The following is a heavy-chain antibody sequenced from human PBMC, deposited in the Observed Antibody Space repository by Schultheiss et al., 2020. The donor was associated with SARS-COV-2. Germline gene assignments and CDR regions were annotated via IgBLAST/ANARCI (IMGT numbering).Heavy chain of an antibody. CDR3: VRTIVSGTRGAFDI. J-gene: IGHJ3*02. CDR2: INHCGST. Sequence: FSAYNWNWIRQPPGKGLEWIGQINHCGSTIYNPSLKCRVTISVDMSKSQFSLKVRSVTAADTAIYYCVRTIVSGTRGAFDIWGQGTMVTVSS. CDR1: FSAYN. V-gene: IGHV4-34*01. D-gene: IGHD6-19*01.